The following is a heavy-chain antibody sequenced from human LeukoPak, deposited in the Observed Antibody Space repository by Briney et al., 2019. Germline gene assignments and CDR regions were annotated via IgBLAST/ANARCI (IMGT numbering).Heavy chain of an antibody. CDR3: AREAGIAVAGKRTNWFDP. Sequence: SETLSLTCTVSGGSISSYYWSWIRQPAGKGLEWIGRIYTSGSTNYNPSLKSRVTMSVDTSKNQFSLKLSSVTAADTAVYYCAREAGIAVAGKRTNWFDPWGQGTQVTVSS. CDR2: IYTSGST. D-gene: IGHD6-19*01. J-gene: IGHJ5*02. CDR1: GGSISSYY. V-gene: IGHV4-4*07.